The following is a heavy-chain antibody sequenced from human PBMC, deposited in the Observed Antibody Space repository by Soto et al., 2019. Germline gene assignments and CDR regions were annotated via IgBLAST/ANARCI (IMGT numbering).Heavy chain of an antibody. CDR3: ARDQVPAALLGWFEP. CDR1: GGSISSYY. D-gene: IGHD2-2*01. CDR2: IYYSGST. J-gene: IGHJ5*02. V-gene: IGHV4-59*01. Sequence: SETLSLTCPVSGGSISSYYLSLIRQPPGKGLEWIGYIYYSGSTNYNPSLKSRVTISVDTSKNQFSLKLSSVTAADTAVYYCARDQVPAALLGWFEPWGQGTLGTVS.